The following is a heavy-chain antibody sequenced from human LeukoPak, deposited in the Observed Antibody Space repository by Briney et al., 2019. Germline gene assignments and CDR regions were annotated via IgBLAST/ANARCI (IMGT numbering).Heavy chain of an antibody. Sequence: SVAVSLTCTVSGGSISSYCWSWIRQPPGKGLEWIGYIYYSGSTNYNPSLKSRVTISVDTSKNQFSLKLSSVTAADTAVYYCARANVVPSPYYYYYCGMDVWGQGTTVT. CDR2: IYYSGST. CDR1: GGSISSYC. CDR3: ARANVVPSPYYYYYCGMDV. D-gene: IGHD2-15*01. V-gene: IGHV4-59*01. J-gene: IGHJ6*02.